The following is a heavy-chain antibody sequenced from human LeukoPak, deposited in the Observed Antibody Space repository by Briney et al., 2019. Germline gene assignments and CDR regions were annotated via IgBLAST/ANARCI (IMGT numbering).Heavy chain of an antibody. Sequence: SETLSLTCAVYGGSFSGYYWSWIRQPPGKGLEWIGEINHIVSTNYNPSLKSRVTISVDTSKNQFSLKLSSVTAADTAVYYCARGHIGDIVVVTAIRGWFDPWGQGTLVTVSS. J-gene: IGHJ5*02. CDR1: GGSFSGYY. V-gene: IGHV4-34*01. CDR3: ARGHIGDIVVVTAIRGWFDP. D-gene: IGHD2-21*02. CDR2: INHIVST.